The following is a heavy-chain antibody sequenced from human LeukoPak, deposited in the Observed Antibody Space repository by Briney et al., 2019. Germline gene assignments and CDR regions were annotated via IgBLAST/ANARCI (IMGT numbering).Heavy chain of an antibody. J-gene: IGHJ3*02. V-gene: IGHV4-61*02. D-gene: IGHD3-22*01. Sequence: SETLSLTCTVSGGSISSSSYYWNWIRQPAGKRLEWIGRIYTTGRTNYNPSLKSRVTISVDTSKNQFSLNLTSVTAADTAMYYCARDPYDTSANDAFDIWGQGTMVSVSS. CDR2: IYTTGRT. CDR3: ARDPYDTSANDAFDI. CDR1: GGSISSSSYY.